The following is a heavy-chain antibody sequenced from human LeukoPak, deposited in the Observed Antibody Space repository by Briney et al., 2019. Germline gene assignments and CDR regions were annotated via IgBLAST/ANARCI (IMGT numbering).Heavy chain of an antibody. J-gene: IGHJ6*02. V-gene: IGHV1-2*04. CDR1: GYTFTGYY. CDR3: AREGDGDYDGMDV. Sequence: ASVKVSCKASGYTFTGYYMHWVRQAPGQGLEWMGWINPNSGGTNYAQKFQGWVTMTRDTSISTAYMELSRLRPDDTAVYYCAREGDGDYDGMDVWGQGTTVTVSS. CDR2: INPNSGGT. D-gene: IGHD4-17*01.